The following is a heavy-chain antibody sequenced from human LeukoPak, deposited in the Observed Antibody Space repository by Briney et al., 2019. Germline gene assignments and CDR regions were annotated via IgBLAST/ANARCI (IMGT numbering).Heavy chain of an antibody. Sequence: GASVKVSCKASGGTFSSYAISWVRQAPGQGLEWMGRIIPILGIANYAQKFQGRVTITADKSTSTAYMELSSLRSEDTAVNYCARPVVAEGNAFDIWGQGTMVTVSS. J-gene: IGHJ3*02. CDR3: ARPVVAEGNAFDI. D-gene: IGHD2-15*01. CDR2: IIPILGIA. CDR1: GGTFSSYA. V-gene: IGHV1-69*04.